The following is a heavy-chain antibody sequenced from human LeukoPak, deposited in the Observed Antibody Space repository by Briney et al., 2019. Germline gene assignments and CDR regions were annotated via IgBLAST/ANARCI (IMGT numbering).Heavy chain of an antibody. V-gene: IGHV4-4*07. CDR3: ARVRYDYVWGSCPYFDY. CDR2: IYTSGST. J-gene: IGHJ4*02. Sequence: SETLSLTCTVSGGSISSYYWSWIRQPAGKGLEWIGRIYTSGSTNYNPSLKSRVTMSVDTSKNQFSLKLSSVTAADTAVYYCARVRYDYVWGSCPYFDYWGQGTLVTVSS. D-gene: IGHD3-16*01. CDR1: GGSISSYY.